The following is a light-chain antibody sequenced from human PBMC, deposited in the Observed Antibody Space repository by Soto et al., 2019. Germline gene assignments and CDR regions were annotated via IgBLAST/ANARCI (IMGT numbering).Light chain of an antibody. CDR1: QSLVHSDGHTY. V-gene: IGKV2-24*01. CDR2: EIS. CDR3: MQGTHVPRT. Sequence: DIVMTQTPLSSPVTLGQPASISCKSSQSLVHSDGHTYLSWLQQRPGQPPRLLIYEISNRFSGVPDRFSGSGAGTDFTLKISRVEAEDVGIYYCMQGTHVPRTFGQGTKVEIK. J-gene: IGKJ1*01.